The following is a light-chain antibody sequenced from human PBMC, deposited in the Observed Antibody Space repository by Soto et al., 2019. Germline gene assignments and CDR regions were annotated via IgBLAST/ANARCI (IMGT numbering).Light chain of an antibody. V-gene: IGKV3-11*01. J-gene: IGKJ3*01. Sequence: EIVLTQSPATLSLSPGERATLSCRASQSVTSNLAWYQQKPGQAPRLLIYDASNRPTGTPARFSGSGSGTDFTLPISRLEPEDFAVYYCQQRNNWPTFGPGTKVHIK. CDR1: QSVTSN. CDR2: DAS. CDR3: QQRNNWPT.